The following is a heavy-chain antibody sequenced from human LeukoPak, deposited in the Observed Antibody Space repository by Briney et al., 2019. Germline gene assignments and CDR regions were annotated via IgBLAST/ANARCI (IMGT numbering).Heavy chain of an antibody. CDR3: ARGPVVGITGTKGYFDY. CDR2: IGTAGDT. Sequence: GGSLRLSCAASGFTSSTYDIHWVRHARGKGLEWVSSIGTAGDTYYAGSVRGRFTISRENVKNAFYLQMNSLRPGDTAVYYCARGPVVGITGTKGYFDYWGHGTLVTVSS. V-gene: IGHV3-13*01. CDR1: GFTSSTYD. J-gene: IGHJ4*01. D-gene: IGHD1-7*01.